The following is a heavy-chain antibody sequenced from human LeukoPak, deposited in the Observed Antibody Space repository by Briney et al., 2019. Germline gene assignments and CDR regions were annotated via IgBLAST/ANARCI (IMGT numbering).Heavy chain of an antibody. CDR2: IALDGSRK. D-gene: IGHD6-19*01. J-gene: IGHJ4*02. V-gene: IGHV3-30*03. Sequence: PGGSLRLPCAASGFTFSHHHIHWVRQAPGKGLEWVTVIALDGSRKIYADSVKGRFTISRDNSKNTVSLQMNSLGVEDTAVYYCARDQGDASGWFFDYWGQGARVIVSS. CDR1: GFTFSHHH. CDR3: ARDQGDASGWFFDY.